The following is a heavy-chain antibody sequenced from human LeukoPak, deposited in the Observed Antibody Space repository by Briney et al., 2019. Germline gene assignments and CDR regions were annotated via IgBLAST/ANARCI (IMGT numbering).Heavy chain of an antibody. CDR1: GGSISSSSYY. CDR3: ATYDISTGYVDF. Sequence: SETLSLTCTVSGGSISSSSYYWGWIRQPPGKGLEWIGSIYYSGSTYYNPSLKSRVTISVDTSKNQFSLKLSSVTAADTAVYYCATYDISTGYVDFWGQGTLVIVSS. D-gene: IGHD3-9*01. J-gene: IGHJ4*02. CDR2: IYYSGST. V-gene: IGHV4-39*07.